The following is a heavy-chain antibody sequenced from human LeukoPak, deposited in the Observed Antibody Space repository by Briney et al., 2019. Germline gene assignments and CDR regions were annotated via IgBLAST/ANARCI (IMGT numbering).Heavy chain of an antibody. D-gene: IGHD5-12*01. CDR3: AKDIVATRPFSRSDH. J-gene: IGHJ4*02. CDR1: GFTFSSYG. CDR2: ISGSGGST. V-gene: IGHV3-23*01. Sequence: GGSLRLSCAASGFTFSSYGMSWVRQAPGKGLEWVSAISGSGGSTYYADSVKGRFTISRDNSKNTLYLQMNSLRAEDTAVYYCAKDIVATRPFSRSDHWGQGTLVTVSS.